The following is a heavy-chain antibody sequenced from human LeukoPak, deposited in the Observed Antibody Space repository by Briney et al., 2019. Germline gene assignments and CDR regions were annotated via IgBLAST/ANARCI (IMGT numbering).Heavy chain of an antibody. J-gene: IGHJ4*02. V-gene: IGHV3-7*01. CDR2: INQGGSVQ. D-gene: IGHD5-12*01. CDR1: GFTFRSYW. Sequence: GGSLRLSCAASGFTFRSYWMSWVRQAPGKGLEWVANINQGGSVQYYMDSVKGRFTISRDDAKSSLYVQMNSLRDEDTAVYYCARVEYSGWNLEYWGQGTLVTVSS. CDR3: ARVEYSGWNLEY.